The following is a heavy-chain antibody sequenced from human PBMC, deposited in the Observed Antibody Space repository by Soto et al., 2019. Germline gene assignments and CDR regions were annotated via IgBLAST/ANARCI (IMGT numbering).Heavy chain of an antibody. CDR1: GFTFSSYS. J-gene: IGHJ6*02. CDR3: ARDVGQLWPAPLYYYYGMDV. D-gene: IGHD5-18*01. Sequence: PGGSLRLSCAASGFTFSSYSMNWVRQAPGKGLEWVSSISSSSSYIYYADSVKGRFTISRDNAKNSLYLQMNSLRAEDTAVYYCARDVGQLWPAPLYYYYGMDVWGQGTTVTVSS. V-gene: IGHV3-21*01. CDR2: ISSSSSYI.